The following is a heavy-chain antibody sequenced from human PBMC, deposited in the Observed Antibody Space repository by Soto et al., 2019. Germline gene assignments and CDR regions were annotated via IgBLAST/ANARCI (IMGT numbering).Heavy chain of an antibody. J-gene: IGHJ6*02. V-gene: IGHV1-69*13. D-gene: IGHD2-15*01. Sequence: SVKVSCKASGGTFSSYAISRVRHAPGQRLEWMGGIIPIFGTANYAQKFKDRVTITADESTSTAYMVRNILRTQDTPVYYGARGGGIYCSGGSCYPNYYYYYGMDVWGQGTTVTVSS. CDR1: GGTFSSYA. CDR2: IIPIFGTA. CDR3: ARGGGIYCSGGSCYPNYYYYYGMDV.